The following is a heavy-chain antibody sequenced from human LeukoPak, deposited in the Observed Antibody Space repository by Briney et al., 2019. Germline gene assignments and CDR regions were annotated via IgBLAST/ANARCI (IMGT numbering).Heavy chain of an antibody. Sequence: SETLSLTCTVSGGSISSYYWSWVRQPPGKGLEWIGYIYYSGSTNYNPALKSRVTISVDTSKNQFSLKLSSVTAADTAVYYCASGSTLYYDFWRGPGPFDYWGQGTLVTVSS. V-gene: IGHV4-59*08. CDR1: GGSISSYY. J-gene: IGHJ4*02. CDR3: ASGSTLYYDFWRGPGPFDY. D-gene: IGHD3-3*01. CDR2: IYYSGST.